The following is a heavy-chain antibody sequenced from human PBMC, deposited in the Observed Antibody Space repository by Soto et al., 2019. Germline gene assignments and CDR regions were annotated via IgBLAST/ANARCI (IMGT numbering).Heavy chain of an antibody. CDR2: ISAYNGNT. V-gene: IGHV1-18*04. J-gene: IGHJ4*02. CDR3: SSALRAILSDE. CDR1: GYTFTSYG. D-gene: IGHD1-26*01. Sequence: ASEKVACTASGYTFTSYGICWVRQAPVQGLEWMGWISAYNGNTNYAQKLQVRVNMTTDTYTSTAYMERRSLRSDDTAGDDCSSALRAILSDEWGQGTLVIVFS.